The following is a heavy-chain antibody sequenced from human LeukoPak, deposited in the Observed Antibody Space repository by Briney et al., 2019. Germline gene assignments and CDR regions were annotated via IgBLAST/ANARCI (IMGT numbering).Heavy chain of an antibody. J-gene: IGHJ6*03. D-gene: IGHD1-26*01. CDR2: ISGNNGNG. V-gene: IGHV1-18*01. CDR1: GYSFSEYG. Sequence: ASVKVSCKSSGYSFSEYGIAWVRQARGQGLEWIGWISGNNGNGDKAQKFQGRVTMSINRSSTSAVMELKRLSADDTAVYYCARDGGRIYYYMDVWGKGTTVTVSS. CDR3: ARDGGRIYYYMDV.